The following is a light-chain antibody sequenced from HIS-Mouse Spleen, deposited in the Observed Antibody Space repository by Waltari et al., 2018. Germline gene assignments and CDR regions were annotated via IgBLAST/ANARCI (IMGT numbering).Light chain of an antibody. J-gene: IGKJ3*01. CDR1: QGIRSY. CDR3: QQYYSYLFT. CDR2: AAS. V-gene: IGKV1-8*01. Sequence: AIRMTQSPSSLPASPGTRVTLTCRARQGIRSYLAWYQQKPGKAPKLLIYAASTLQIEVPSRFSGSGSETDFTLTISCLQSEDFATYYCQQYYSYLFTFGPGTKVDIK.